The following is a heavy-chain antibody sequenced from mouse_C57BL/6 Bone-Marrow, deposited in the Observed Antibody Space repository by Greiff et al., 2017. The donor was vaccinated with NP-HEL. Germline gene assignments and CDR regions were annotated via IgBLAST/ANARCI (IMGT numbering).Heavy chain of an antibody. V-gene: IGHV1-69*01. Sequence: QVQLQQPGAELVMPGASVKLSCKASGYTFTSYWMHWVKQRPGQGLEWIGEIDPSDSYTNYNQKFKGKSTLTVDKYSSTAYMQLSSLTSEDSAVYYCARGDYGSSFLAMDYWGQGTSVTVSS. CDR2: IDPSDSYT. J-gene: IGHJ4*01. D-gene: IGHD1-1*01. CDR3: ARGDYGSSFLAMDY. CDR1: GYTFTSYW.